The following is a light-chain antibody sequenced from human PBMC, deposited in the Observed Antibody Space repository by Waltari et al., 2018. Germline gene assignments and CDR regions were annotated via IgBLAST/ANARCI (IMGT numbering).Light chain of an antibody. J-gene: IGLJ2*01. Sequence: QSVLTQPPSASGTPGQRVTISCSGSSSNIGSQAVNWYQQLPGTAPKLLMYSNNQRPSGFPDRFSCSKSGTSASLAISGLQSEDEADYYCATWDDNLNGVVFGGGTKLTVL. CDR2: SNN. CDR1: SSNIGSQA. CDR3: ATWDDNLNGVV. V-gene: IGLV1-44*01.